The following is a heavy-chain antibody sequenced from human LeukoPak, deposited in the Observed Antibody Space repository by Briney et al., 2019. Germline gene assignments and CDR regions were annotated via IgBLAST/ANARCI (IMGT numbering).Heavy chain of an antibody. CDR1: GGTFSSYA. Sequence: ASVKVSCKASGGTFSSYAISWVRQAPGQGLEWMGGIIPIFGTANYAQKFQGRVTITADESTSTAYMELSSLRSEDTAVYYCARVDTAMATGALDYWGQGTLVTVSS. V-gene: IGHV1-69*13. CDR2: IIPIFGTA. CDR3: ARVDTAMATGALDY. J-gene: IGHJ4*02. D-gene: IGHD5-18*01.